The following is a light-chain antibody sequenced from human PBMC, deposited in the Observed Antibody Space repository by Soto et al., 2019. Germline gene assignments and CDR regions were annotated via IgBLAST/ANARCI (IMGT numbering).Light chain of an antibody. CDR1: QNISSY. V-gene: IGKV3-11*01. Sequence: EIVLTQSPATLSLSPGERATLSCRASQNISSYLGWYQQKPGQAPRLLIYDASNRATGIPARFSGSGSGTDFTLTISSLEPEDFAVYYCQQRRNWHPITFGGGTKVEI. J-gene: IGKJ4*01. CDR2: DAS. CDR3: QQRRNWHPIT.